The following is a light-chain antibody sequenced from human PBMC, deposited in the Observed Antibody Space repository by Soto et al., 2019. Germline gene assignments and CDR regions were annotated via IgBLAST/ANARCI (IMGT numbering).Light chain of an antibody. CDR2: DFG. V-gene: IGLV2-14*01. Sequence: QSVLTQPASVSGSPGQSITISCTGTSSDVGGYNYVSWYQQLPGKASNLMIYDFGSRPSGVSNRFSGSKSGNTASLTISGLQAEDEADYYCSSYTSSDTEVFGTGTKVTVL. CDR1: SSDVGGYNY. J-gene: IGLJ1*01. CDR3: SSYTSSDTEV.